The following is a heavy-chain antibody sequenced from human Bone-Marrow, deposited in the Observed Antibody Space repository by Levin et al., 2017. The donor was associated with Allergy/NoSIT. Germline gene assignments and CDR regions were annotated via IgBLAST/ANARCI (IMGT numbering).Heavy chain of an antibody. CDR2: ISSSSSYI. V-gene: IGHV3-21*01. CDR1: GFTFSSYS. J-gene: IGHJ6*02. D-gene: IGHD1-26*01. CDR3: ARDGWPGGATYIIPTYYYYGMDV. Sequence: GESLKISCAASGFTFSSYSMNWVRQAPGKGLEWVSSISSSSSYIYYADSVKGRFTISRDNAKNSLYLQMNSLRAEDTAVYYCARDGWPGGATYIIPTYYYYGMDVWGQGTTVTVSS.